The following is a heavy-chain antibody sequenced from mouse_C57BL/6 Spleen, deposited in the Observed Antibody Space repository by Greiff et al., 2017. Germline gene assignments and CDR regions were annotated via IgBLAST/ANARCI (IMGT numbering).Heavy chain of an antibody. Sequence: QVQLQQPGTELVKPGASVKLSCKASGYTFTSYWMHWVKQRPGQGLEWIGNINPSNGGTNYNEKFKSKATLTVDKSSSTAYMQLSSLTSEDSAVYYCARAHYYYGSSRYYFDYWGQGTTLTVSS. CDR1: GYTFTSYW. J-gene: IGHJ2*01. D-gene: IGHD1-1*01. CDR2: INPSNGGT. CDR3: ARAHYYYGSSRYYFDY. V-gene: IGHV1-53*01.